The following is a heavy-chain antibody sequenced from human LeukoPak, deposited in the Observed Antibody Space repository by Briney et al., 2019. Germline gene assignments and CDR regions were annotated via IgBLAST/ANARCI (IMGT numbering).Heavy chain of an antibody. V-gene: IGHV4-34*01. CDR2: INHSGRT. D-gene: IGHD3-9*01. CDR1: VGPFSGYY. Sequence: SETLSLTCAVYVGPFSGYYWTWVRQPPGKGLEWIGEINHSGRTNHNPSLKSRVTISVDPSKNQFSLKLSSVTAADTAVYYCARGGYYDILAGYSDTFDIWGQGTMVTVSS. J-gene: IGHJ3*02. CDR3: ARGGYYDILAGYSDTFDI.